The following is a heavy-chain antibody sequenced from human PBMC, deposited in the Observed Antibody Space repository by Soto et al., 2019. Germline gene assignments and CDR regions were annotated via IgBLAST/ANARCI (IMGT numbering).Heavy chain of an antibody. CDR1: GADINTYS. CDR3: AREREGGYNFYYGLDX. CDR2: IYASASI. Sequence: SETLSLTCSVSGADINTYSWTWIRQPAGKGLEWIFRIYASASINYNPSLRGRVTLSVDTSTNQVSLKLASVTAADTAVYYCAREREGGYNFYYGLDXWGQGTLVTVS. J-gene: IGHJ6*02. D-gene: IGHD1-26*01. V-gene: IGHV4-4*07.